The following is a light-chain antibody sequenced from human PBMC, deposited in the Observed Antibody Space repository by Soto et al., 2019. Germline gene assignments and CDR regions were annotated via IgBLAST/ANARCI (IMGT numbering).Light chain of an antibody. V-gene: IGKV3-20*01. CDR3: QQFDDSVT. CDR1: HSVSRTY. Sequence: TESPSSLSASVGDRVAFGCRASHSVSRTYLAWYQQKPGQAPRLLIFGASDRATGTPDRFSGSGSGTDFTLTISRLEPEDSAVYYCQQFDDSVTFGQGTRLEI. J-gene: IGKJ5*01. CDR2: GAS.